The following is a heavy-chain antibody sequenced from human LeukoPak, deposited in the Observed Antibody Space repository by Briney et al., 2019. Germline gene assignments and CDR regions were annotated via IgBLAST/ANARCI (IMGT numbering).Heavy chain of an antibody. V-gene: IGHV4-61*01. CDR3: ARIGYSSSWYGVRDY. CDR1: GGSISSSSYY. CDR2: IYYSGST. J-gene: IGHJ4*02. D-gene: IGHD6-13*01. Sequence: SETLPLTCTVSGGSISSSSYYWSWIRQPPGNGLEWIGYIYYSGSTNYNPSLKSRVTISVDTSKNQFSLKLSSVTAADTAVYYCARIGYSSSWYGVRDYWGQGTLVTVSS.